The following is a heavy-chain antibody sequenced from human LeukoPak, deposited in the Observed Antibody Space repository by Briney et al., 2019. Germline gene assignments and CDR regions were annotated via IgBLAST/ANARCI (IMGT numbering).Heavy chain of an antibody. Sequence: GGSLRLSCAASGTTFRNYWMHWVRQVPGKGLVWFYRINSDGSSTNYADSVKGRFTISRDNAKNTLYLQMNSLRAEDTAVYYCARGYGDNSVLVDYWGQGTLVSVSS. CDR2: INSDGSST. J-gene: IGHJ4*02. V-gene: IGHV3-74*01. CDR1: GTTFRNYW. CDR3: ARGYGDNSVLVDY. D-gene: IGHD4-23*01.